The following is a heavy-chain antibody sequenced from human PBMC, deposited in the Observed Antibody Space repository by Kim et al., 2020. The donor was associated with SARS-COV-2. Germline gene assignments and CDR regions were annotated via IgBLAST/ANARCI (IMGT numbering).Heavy chain of an antibody. V-gene: IGHV1-3*01. CDR3: ARGRTGSSYDGFDI. D-gene: IGHD1-26*01. Sequence: SQKFQGRVTITRDTSASTGYMELSSLRSEDTAFYYCARGRTGSSYDGFDIWGQGTMVTVSS. J-gene: IGHJ3*02.